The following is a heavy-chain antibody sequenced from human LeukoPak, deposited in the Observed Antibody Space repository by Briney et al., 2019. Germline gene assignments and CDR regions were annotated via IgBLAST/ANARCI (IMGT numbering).Heavy chain of an antibody. CDR3: ARHAAVAYFDILTEEDY. J-gene: IGHJ4*02. D-gene: IGHD3-9*01. CDR1: GGSFTTYY. V-gene: IGHV4-34*01. Sequence: SETLSLTCAVYGGSFTTYYWNWIRQSPGKGLEWIGEINYTGTTNYNPSLKSPVTISVDTSKNQFSLRLNSVTAADTATYYCARHAAVAYFDILTEEDYWGQGTLVTVSS. CDR2: INYTGTT.